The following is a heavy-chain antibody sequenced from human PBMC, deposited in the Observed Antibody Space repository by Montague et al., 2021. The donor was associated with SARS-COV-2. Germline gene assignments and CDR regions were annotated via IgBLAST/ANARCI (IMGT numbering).Heavy chain of an antibody. D-gene: IGHD3-10*01. CDR1: GFTFSNYA. J-gene: IGHJ2*01. CDR3: AKDASMVRPVIVWYFDL. Sequence: RSLSLAASGFTFSNYAMNWVRQAPGKGLEWVSVIFGSGSSTYYADSVKGRFTISRDNSKNTLYLQINSLRAEDTAIYYCAKDASMVRPVIVWYFDLWGRGTPVTVSS. V-gene: IGHV3-23*03. CDR2: IFGSGSST.